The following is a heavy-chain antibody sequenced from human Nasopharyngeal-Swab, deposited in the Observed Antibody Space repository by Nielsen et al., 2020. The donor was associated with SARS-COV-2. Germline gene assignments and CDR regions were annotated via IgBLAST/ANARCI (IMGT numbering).Heavy chain of an antibody. Sequence: GESLKISCAASGFTFSDYYMSWIRQAPGKGLEWVSYISSSGSTIYYADSVKGRFTISRDNAKNSLYLQMNSLRAEDTAVYYCASSYYDSSGYYPDYWSQGTLVTVSS. V-gene: IGHV3-11*01. D-gene: IGHD3-22*01. CDR3: ASSYYDSSGYYPDY. CDR2: ISSSGSTI. CDR1: GFTFSDYY. J-gene: IGHJ4*02.